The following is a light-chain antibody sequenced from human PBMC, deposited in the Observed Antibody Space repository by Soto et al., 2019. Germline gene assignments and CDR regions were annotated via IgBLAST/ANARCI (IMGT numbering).Light chain of an antibody. CDR1: QDIRNF. J-gene: IGKJ5*01. V-gene: IGKV1-33*01. CDR3: QQSYILIT. Sequence: DIQMTQSPSSLSASVGDRVTITCQASQDIRNFLNWYQQKPGQAPKLLIYDASKLETGVPSRFSGSGSGTDFTFSISSLQPEDIGTYFCQQSYILITFGQGTLLDIK. CDR2: DAS.